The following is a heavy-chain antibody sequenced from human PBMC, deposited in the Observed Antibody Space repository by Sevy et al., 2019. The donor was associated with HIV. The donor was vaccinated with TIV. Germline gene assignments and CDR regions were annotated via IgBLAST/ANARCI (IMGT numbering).Heavy chain of an antibody. CDR1: GGSISSYY. CDR3: AIQTATYDILTGWNYYGVDV. Sequence: SETSLTCTVSGGSISSYYWSWIRQPPGKGLEWIGYIYYSGSTNYNPSLKSRVTISVDTSKNQFSLKLSSVTAADTAVYYCAIQTATYDILTGWNYYGVDVWGQGTTVTVSS. CDR2: IYYSGST. V-gene: IGHV4-59*08. J-gene: IGHJ6*02. D-gene: IGHD3-9*01.